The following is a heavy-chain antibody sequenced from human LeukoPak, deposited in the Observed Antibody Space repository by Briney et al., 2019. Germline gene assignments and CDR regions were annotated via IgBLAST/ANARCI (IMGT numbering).Heavy chain of an antibody. CDR3: AKLSDSSGWTYYYAMDV. CDR2: IWYDGSNK. CDR1: GFTFSSYG. J-gene: IGHJ6*02. Sequence: GGSLRLSCAASGFTFSSYGMHWVRQAPGKELEWVAVIWYDGSNKYYADSVKGRFTISRDNSKNTLYLQMNSLRAEDTAVYYCAKLSDSSGWTYYYAMDVWGQGTTVTVSS. V-gene: IGHV3-33*06. D-gene: IGHD6-19*01.